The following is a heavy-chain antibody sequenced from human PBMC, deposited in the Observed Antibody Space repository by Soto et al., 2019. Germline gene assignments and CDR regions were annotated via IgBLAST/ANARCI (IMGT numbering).Heavy chain of an antibody. V-gene: IGHV3-23*01. D-gene: IGHD3-22*01. Sequence: GGSLRLSCAASGVTFNIYAMAWVRQAPGKGLEWVSAISRYGDFTYYADSVEGRFTISRDNSKNTLYLQMNSVRAEDTALYYCAKDRYLDHDSRGYLFDNWGQGTLVTVSS. CDR1: GVTFNIYA. CDR2: ISRYGDFT. J-gene: IGHJ4*02. CDR3: AKDRYLDHDSRGYLFDN.